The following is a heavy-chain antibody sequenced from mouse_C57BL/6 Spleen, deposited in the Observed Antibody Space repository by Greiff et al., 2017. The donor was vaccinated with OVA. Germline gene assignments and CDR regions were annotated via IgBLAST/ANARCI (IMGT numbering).Heavy chain of an antibody. D-gene: IGHD4-1*01. CDR1: GYPFTSYW. CDR3: ARGELGPHFDV. J-gene: IGHJ1*03. CDR2: IYPSDSET. V-gene: IGHV1-61*01. Sequence: QVQLQQPGAELVRPGSSVKLSCKASGYPFTSYWMDWVKQRPEQGLEWIGNIYPSDSETHYNQKFKDKATLTVDNSSSTAYMQLSSLTSEDSAVYYCARGELGPHFDVRGTSTTVTVSS.